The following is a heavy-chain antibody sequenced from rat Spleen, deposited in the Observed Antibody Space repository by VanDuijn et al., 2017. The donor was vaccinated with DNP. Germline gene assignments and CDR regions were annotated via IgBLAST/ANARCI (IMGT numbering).Heavy chain of an antibody. D-gene: IGHD1-3*01. CDR2: ITSSGGST. CDR3: ASTLVNYGTYGYYAMDA. CDR1: GFTFSYHY. Sequence: EVKLVESGGGLVQPGRSLKLSCAASGFTFSYHYMAWVRQAPTKGLEWVASITSSGGSTYYPDSVKGRFTISRDNAKNTLYLQMNSLQPEDTATYYCASTLVNYGTYGYYAMDAWGQGTSVTVSS. V-gene: IGHV5-25*01. J-gene: IGHJ4*01.